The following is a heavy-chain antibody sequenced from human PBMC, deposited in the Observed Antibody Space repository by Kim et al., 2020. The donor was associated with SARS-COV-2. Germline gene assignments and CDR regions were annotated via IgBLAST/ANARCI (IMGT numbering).Heavy chain of an antibody. J-gene: IGHJ6*02. D-gene: IGHD3-3*01. V-gene: IGHV1-2*06. Sequence: ASVKVSCKAFGYTFTGYYMHWVRQAPGQGLEWIGRINPNRGGTNYAQKFQGRVTMTRDTSISTAYMELSRLRSDDTAVYYCARDTIFGVVNNYYYCGMDIWGRRTAVTVSS. CDR3: ARDTIFGVVNNYYYCGMDI. CDR2: INPNRGGT. CDR1: GYTFTGYY.